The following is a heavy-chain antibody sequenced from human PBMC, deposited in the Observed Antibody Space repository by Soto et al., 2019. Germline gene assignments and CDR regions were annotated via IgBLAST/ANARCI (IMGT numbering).Heavy chain of an antibody. V-gene: IGHV1-3*01. CDR3: ARGYCSSTSCYEYYYYYYMDV. D-gene: IGHD2-2*01. J-gene: IGHJ6*03. CDR1: GYTFTSYA. CDR2: INAGNGNT. Sequence: ASVKVSCKASGYTFTSYAMHWVRQAPGQRLEWMGWINAGNGNTKYSQKFQGRVTITRDTSASTAYMELSSLRSEDTAVYYCARGYCSSTSCYEYYYYYYMDVWGKGTTVTVSS.